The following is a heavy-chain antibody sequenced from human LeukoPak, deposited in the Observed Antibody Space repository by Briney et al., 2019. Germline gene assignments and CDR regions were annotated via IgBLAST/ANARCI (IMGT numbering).Heavy chain of an antibody. J-gene: IGHJ6*02. CDR1: GYTFTSYD. CDR3: ARSNRDFWSPYYYGMDV. Sequence: ASVKVSCKASGYTFTSYDINWVRQATGQGLEWMGWMNPNSGNTGCAQKFQGRVTMTRNTSISTAYMELSSLRSEDTAVYYCARSNRDFWSPYYYGMDVWGQGTTVTVSS. D-gene: IGHD3-3*01. V-gene: IGHV1-8*01. CDR2: MNPNSGNT.